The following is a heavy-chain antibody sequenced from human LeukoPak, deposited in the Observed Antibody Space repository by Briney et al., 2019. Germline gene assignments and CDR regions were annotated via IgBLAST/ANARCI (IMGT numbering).Heavy chain of an antibody. CDR2: MNPNSGNT. CDR3: ARSVTVELTDAFDI. J-gene: IGHJ3*02. V-gene: IGHV1-8*01. CDR1: GYTFTSYD. D-gene: IGHD1-7*01. Sequence: GASVKVSCKASGYTFTSYDINWVRQATGQGLEWMGWMNPNSGNTGYAQKLQGRVTMTTDTSTSTAYMELRSLRSDDTAVYYCARSVTVELTDAFDIWGQGTMVTVS.